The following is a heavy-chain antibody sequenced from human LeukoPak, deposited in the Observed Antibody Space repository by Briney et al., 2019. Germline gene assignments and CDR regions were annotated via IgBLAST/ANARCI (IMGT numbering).Heavy chain of an antibody. D-gene: IGHD3-3*01. CDR2: ISSSTTYT. CDR3: ARAAYYDFSGGMDV. J-gene: IGHJ6*02. V-gene: IGHV3-11*06. CDR1: GFTFSDYY. Sequence: PGGSLRLSCAASGFTFSDYYMSWIRQAPGKGLEWVSYISSSTTYTSYADSVKGRFTISRDNAKNSLYLQMNSLRAEDTAVYYCARAAYYDFSGGMDVWGQGTTVTVSS.